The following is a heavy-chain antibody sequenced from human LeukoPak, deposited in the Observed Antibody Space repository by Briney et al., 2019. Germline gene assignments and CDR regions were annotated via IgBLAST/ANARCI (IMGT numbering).Heavy chain of an antibody. Sequence: ASVKVSCKASGYTFTGYYMHWVRQAPGQGLEWMGRINPNSGGTNYAQKFQGRVTMTRDTSISTAYMELSRLRSDDTAVYYCAIDLDYGGNSAVPISDYWGQGTLVTVSS. D-gene: IGHD4-23*01. CDR1: GYTFTGYY. CDR2: INPNSGGT. J-gene: IGHJ4*02. V-gene: IGHV1-2*06. CDR3: AIDLDYGGNSAVPISDY.